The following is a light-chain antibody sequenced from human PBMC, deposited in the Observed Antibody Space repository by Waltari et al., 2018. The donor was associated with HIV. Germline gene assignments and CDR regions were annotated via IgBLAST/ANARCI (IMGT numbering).Light chain of an antibody. J-gene: IGLJ3*02. V-gene: IGLV1-36*01. Sequence: QSVLTQPTSVSEAPRQRDTISRSGSSPTIGNNAVNRYPQPPGTPPKLLIYYNDLLSSGVSDRFSGSKSGTSASLAISGLQSEDEADYYFAAWDDSLHGVVFGGGTKLTVL. CDR1: SPTIGNNA. CDR2: YND. CDR3: AAWDDSLHGVV.